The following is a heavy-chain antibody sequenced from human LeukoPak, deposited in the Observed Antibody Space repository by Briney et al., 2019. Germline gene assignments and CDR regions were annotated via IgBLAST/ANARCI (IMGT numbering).Heavy chain of an antibody. J-gene: IGHJ6*03. Sequence: SETLSLTCTVSGGSISSSSYYWGWIRQPPGNGLEWIGSIYYSGSTYYNPSLKSRVTISVDTSKNQFSLKLSSVTAADTAVYYCARDKRYYMDVWGKGTTVTVSS. CDR2: IYYSGST. CDR1: GGSISSSSYY. V-gene: IGHV4-39*07. CDR3: ARDKRYYMDV.